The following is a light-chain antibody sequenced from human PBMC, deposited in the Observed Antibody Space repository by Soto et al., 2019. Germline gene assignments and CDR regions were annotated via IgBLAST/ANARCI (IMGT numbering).Light chain of an antibody. J-gene: IGKJ4*01. CDR1: QGISRY. CDR3: QQLNSYPIT. V-gene: IGKV1-9*01. CDR2: AAS. Sequence: DIPLTQSPSFLSASVGDRVTITCRASQGISRYLAWCQQKPGKAPKLLIYAASTLQSGVPSRFSGSGSGTEFTLTISSLQAEDFAIYYCQQLNSYPITFGGGTKVEIK.